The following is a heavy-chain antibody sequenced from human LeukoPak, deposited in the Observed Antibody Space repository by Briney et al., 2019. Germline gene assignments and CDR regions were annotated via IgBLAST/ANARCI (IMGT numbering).Heavy chain of an antibody. Sequence: GGSLRLSCAASGFTVSSNYMSWVRQAPGKGLEWVSVIYSGGSTYYADSVKGRITISRDNSKNTLYLQMNSLRAEDTAVYYCARDSHFRNSGYDYMNAFDIWGQGTMVTVSS. V-gene: IGHV3-53*01. CDR1: GFTVSSNY. J-gene: IGHJ3*02. D-gene: IGHD5-12*01. CDR2: IYSGGST. CDR3: ARDSHFRNSGYDYMNAFDI.